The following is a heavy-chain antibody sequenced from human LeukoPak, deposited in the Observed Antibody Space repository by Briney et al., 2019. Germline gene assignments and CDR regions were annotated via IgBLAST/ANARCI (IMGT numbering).Heavy chain of an antibody. V-gene: IGHV1-18*01. CDR3: ARASYCSGGSCYSDY. D-gene: IGHD2-15*01. J-gene: IGHJ2*01. CDR2: ISAYNGKT. Sequence: ASVRLSCKASGYTFTSYSISWVRQAPGQGLEWMGWISAYNGKTIYAQRVKGRVTMTTDTSTSTAYIELRSLKSDDTAVYYCARASYCSGGSCYSDYWGRGTLDPVSS. CDR1: GYTFTSYS.